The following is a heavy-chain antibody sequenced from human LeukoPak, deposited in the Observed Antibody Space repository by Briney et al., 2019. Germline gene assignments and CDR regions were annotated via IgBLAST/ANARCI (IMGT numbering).Heavy chain of an antibody. CDR2: IKQDGSEK. Sequence: GGSLRLSCAASGFTFSSYWMSWVRQAPGKGLEWVANIKQDGSEKYYVDSVKGRFTISRDNSRNTLYLQMNSLRAEDTAVYYCAKDRRDADYEFYFDNWGQGTLVTVSS. J-gene: IGHJ4*02. V-gene: IGHV3-7*01. CDR1: GFTFSSYW. CDR3: AKDRRDADYEFYFDN. D-gene: IGHD4-17*01.